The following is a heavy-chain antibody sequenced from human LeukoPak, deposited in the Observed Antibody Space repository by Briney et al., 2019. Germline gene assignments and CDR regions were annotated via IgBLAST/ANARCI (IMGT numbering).Heavy chain of an antibody. Sequence: PGGSLRLSCTVSGFTVSSNSMSWVRQAPGKGLEWVAFIRYDGSNKYYADSVKGRFTISRDNSKNTLYLQMNSLRAEDTAVYYCAKDGGGYYPSYYYYMDVWGKGTTVTISS. J-gene: IGHJ6*03. D-gene: IGHD3-22*01. CDR3: AKDGGGYYPSYYYYMDV. CDR1: GFTVSSNS. V-gene: IGHV3-30*02. CDR2: IRYDGSNK.